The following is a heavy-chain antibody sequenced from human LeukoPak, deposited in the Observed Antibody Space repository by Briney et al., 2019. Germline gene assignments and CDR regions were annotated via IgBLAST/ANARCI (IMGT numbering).Heavy chain of an antibody. CDR2: INHSGST. Sequence: SETLSLTCAVYGGSFSGYYWSWIRQPPGKGLEWIGEINHSGSTNYNPSLKSRVTISVDTSKNQFSLKLSPVTAADTAVYYCARLRRSGYDSGPDYWGQGTLVTVSS. D-gene: IGHD5-12*01. CDR3: ARLRRSGYDSGPDY. J-gene: IGHJ4*02. V-gene: IGHV4-34*01. CDR1: GGSFSGYY.